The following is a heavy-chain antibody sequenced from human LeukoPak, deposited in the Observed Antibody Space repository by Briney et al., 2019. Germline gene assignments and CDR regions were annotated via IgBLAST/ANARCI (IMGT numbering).Heavy chain of an antibody. J-gene: IGHJ4*02. CDR3: AKKALYCGGDCYFYYFDY. Sequence: GGSLRLSCAASGFTFSSYAMSWGRQAPGKGLEWVSAISGSGGSTYYADSVKGLFTISRDNSKNTLYLQMNSLRAEDTAVYYCAKKALYCGGDCYFYYFDYWGQGTLVTVSS. V-gene: IGHV3-23*01. CDR2: ISGSGGST. D-gene: IGHD2-21*02. CDR1: GFTFSSYA.